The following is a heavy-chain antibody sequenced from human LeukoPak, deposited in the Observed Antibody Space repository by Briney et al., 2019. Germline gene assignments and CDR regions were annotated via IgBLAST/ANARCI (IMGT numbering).Heavy chain of an antibody. D-gene: IGHD4-23*01. J-gene: IGHJ4*02. CDR3: ARASYGGNLYFDC. CDR1: GFTFRSYD. CDR2: ISGSGGST. Sequence: QPGGSLRLSCAASGFTFRSYDMSWVRQAPGKGLEWVSGISGSGGSTYYADSVKGRFTISRDNAKNSLYLQMNSLRAEDTAVYYCARASYGGNLYFDCWGQGTLVTVSS. V-gene: IGHV3-23*01.